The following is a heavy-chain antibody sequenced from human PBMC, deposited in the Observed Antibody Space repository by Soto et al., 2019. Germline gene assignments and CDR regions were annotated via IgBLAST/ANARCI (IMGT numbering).Heavy chain of an antibody. CDR3: ARLHSNYWFDP. CDR2: IYYSGST. J-gene: IGHJ5*02. CDR1: GGSISSYY. V-gene: IGHV4-59*01. D-gene: IGHD4-4*01. Sequence: SETLSLTCTVSGGSISSYYWSWIRQPPGKGLEWIGYIYYSGSTNYNPSLKSRVTISVDTSKNQFSLKLSSVTAADTAVYYCARLHSNYWFDPWGQGTLVTVSS.